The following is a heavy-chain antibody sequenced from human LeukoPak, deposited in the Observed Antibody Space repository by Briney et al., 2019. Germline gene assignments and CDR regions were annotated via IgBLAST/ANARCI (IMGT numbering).Heavy chain of an antibody. CDR1: GYTFTGYY. CDR3: ARAVRGAERYYYYYMDV. D-gene: IGHD3-10*02. V-gene: IGHV1-2*02. CDR2: INPNSGGT. J-gene: IGHJ6*03. Sequence: ASVKVSCKASGYTFTGYYMHWVRQAPGQGLEWMRWINPNSGGTNYAQKFQGRVTMTRDTSISTAYMELSRLRSDDTAVYYCARAVRGAERYYYYYMDVWGKGTTVTVSS.